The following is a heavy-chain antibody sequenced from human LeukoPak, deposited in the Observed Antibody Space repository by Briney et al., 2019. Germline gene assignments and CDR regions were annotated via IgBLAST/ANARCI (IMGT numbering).Heavy chain of an antibody. CDR3: ARELLRGAAPFDY. J-gene: IGHJ4*02. CDR1: GFTFSGYV. V-gene: IGHV3-21*01. D-gene: IGHD1-26*01. Sequence: PGGSLRLSCAASGFTFSGYVMTWVRQAPGKGLECVSSITFSSSHIYYADSVKGRFTISRDNTKDSLYLQMNSLRAEDTAIYYCARELLRGAAPFDYWGQGTLVTVSS. CDR2: ITFSSSHI.